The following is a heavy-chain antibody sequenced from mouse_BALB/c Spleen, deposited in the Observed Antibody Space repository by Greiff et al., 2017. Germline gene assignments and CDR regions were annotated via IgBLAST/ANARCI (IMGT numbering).Heavy chain of an antibody. CDR1: GFTFSSYA. CDR2: ISSGGST. Sequence: EVQVVESGGGLVKPGGSLKLSCAASGFTFSSYAMSWVRQTPEKRLEWVASISSGGSTYYPDSVKGRFTISRDNARNILYLQMSSLRSEDTAMYYCARYYDYDGWFAYWGQGTLVTVSA. J-gene: IGHJ3*01. D-gene: IGHD2-4*01. V-gene: IGHV5-6-5*01. CDR3: ARYYDYDGWFAY.